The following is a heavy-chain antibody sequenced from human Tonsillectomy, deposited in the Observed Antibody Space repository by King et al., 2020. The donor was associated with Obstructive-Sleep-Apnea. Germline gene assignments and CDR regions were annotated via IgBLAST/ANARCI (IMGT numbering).Heavy chain of an antibody. D-gene: IGHD3-10*01. Sequence: VQLVESGGGLVQPGGSLRLSCAASGFTFRSFWMSWVRQAPGKGLELVANIKQDGSEKYYVDSVKGRFTIPRTNAKNSLCLQMNSLRAEDTAVYYCAREEWFGETKGPKKAYYFDYWGQGTLVTVSS. J-gene: IGHJ4*02. CDR1: GFTFRSFW. V-gene: IGHV3-7*01. CDR3: AREEWFGETKGPKKAYYFDY. CDR2: IKQDGSEK.